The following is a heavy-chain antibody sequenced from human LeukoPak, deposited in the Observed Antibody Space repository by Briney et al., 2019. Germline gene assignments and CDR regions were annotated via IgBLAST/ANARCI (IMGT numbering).Heavy chain of an antibody. D-gene: IGHD6-13*01. CDR2: INPSGGST. CDR3: ARALMSSSWYDAFDI. J-gene: IGHJ3*02. V-gene: IGHV1-46*01. CDR1: GYTFTSYY. Sequence: EASVKVSCKASGYTFTSYYMRWVRQAPGQGLEWMGIINPSGGSTSYAQKFQGRVTMTRDTSTSTVYMELSSLRSEDTAVYYCARALMSSSWYDAFDIWGQGTMVTVSS.